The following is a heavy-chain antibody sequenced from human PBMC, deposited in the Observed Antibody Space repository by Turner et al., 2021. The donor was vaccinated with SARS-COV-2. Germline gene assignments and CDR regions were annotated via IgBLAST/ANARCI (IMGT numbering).Heavy chain of an antibody. CDR1: GFSFSNYA. V-gene: IGHV3-30*18. Sequence: QVQLVESGGGVVQPGRSQRLSCPTSGFSFSNYAMHGVRQGPGKGLEWMAVISYDGRQKYYADSVKGRFTNSRDDSKNTVFLQMNSLRPEDTAVYYCAKEEFGYDYWGQGTLVTVSS. J-gene: IGHJ4*02. D-gene: IGHD3-10*01. CDR2: ISYDGRQK. CDR3: AKEEFGYDY.